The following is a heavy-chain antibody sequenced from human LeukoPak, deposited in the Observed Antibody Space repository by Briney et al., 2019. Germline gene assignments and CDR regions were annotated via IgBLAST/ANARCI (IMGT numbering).Heavy chain of an antibody. Sequence: PGGSLRLSCAASGFTFSSYWMSWVRQAPGKGLEWVANIKQDGSEKYYVDSVEGRFTISRDNAKNSLYLQMSSLRAEDTAVYYCARMDGTAGFFGYYYGMDVWGQGTTVTVSS. CDR2: IKQDGSEK. V-gene: IGHV3-7*03. CDR1: GFTFSSYW. J-gene: IGHJ6*02. CDR3: ARMDGTAGFFGYYYGMDV. D-gene: IGHD1-7*01.